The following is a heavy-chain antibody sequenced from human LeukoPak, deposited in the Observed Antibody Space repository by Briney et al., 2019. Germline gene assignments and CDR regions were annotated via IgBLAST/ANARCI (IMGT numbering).Heavy chain of an antibody. D-gene: IGHD3-10*01. J-gene: IGHJ5*01. CDR1: GFTFSSYS. V-gene: IGHV3-21*01. CDR2: ISSSSSYI. CDR3: ARNNWFGEFENWFDS. Sequence: PGRSLRLSCVMSGFTFSSYSMNWVRHAPGKGPEWVSSISSSSSYIYYGDSMKGRFTISRDNAKNSLYRQMNSLRAEHTAVYYCARNNWFGEFENWFDSWGQGTLVTVSS.